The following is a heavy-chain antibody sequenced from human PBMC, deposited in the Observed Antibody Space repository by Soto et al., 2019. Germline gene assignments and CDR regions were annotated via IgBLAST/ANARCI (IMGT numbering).Heavy chain of an antibody. CDR2: ISYDGSNK. CDR3: AKRDDILTGYSYDAFDI. D-gene: IGHD3-9*01. CDR1: GFTFSSYG. J-gene: IGHJ3*02. V-gene: IGHV3-30*18. Sequence: GSLRLSCAASGFTFSSYGMHWVRQAPGKGLEWVAVISYDGSNKYYADSVKGRFTISRDNSKNTLSLQMNSLRAEDTAVYYCAKRDDILTGYSYDAFDIWGQGTMVTVSS.